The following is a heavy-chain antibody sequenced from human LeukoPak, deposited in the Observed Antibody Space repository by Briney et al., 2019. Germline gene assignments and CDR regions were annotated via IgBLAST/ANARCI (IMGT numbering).Heavy chain of an antibody. CDR3: ARDGDSSGYPYYFDY. Sequence: PGGSLRLSCAASGFTFSSYGVHWVRQAPGKGLEWVAVIWYDGSNKYYADSVKGRFTISRDNSKNTLYLQMNSLRAEDTAVYYCARDGDSSGYPYYFDYWGQGTLVTVSS. CDR1: GFTFSSYG. V-gene: IGHV3-33*01. D-gene: IGHD3-22*01. CDR2: IWYDGSNK. J-gene: IGHJ4*02.